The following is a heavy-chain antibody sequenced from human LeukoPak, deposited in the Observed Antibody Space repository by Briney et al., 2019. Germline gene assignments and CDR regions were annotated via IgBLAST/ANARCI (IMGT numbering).Heavy chain of an antibody. V-gene: IGHV3-30*04. J-gene: IGHJ4*02. Sequence: GGSLRLSCAASGFTFSSYAMHWVRQAPGKGLEWVAVISYDGSHKYYADSVKGRFTISRDNSMNTLYLQMNSLRADDTAVYYCARTRGYSYGYVGGYYFDYWGQGTLVTVSS. D-gene: IGHD5-18*01. CDR2: ISYDGSHK. CDR1: GFTFSSYA. CDR3: ARTRGYSYGYVGGYYFDY.